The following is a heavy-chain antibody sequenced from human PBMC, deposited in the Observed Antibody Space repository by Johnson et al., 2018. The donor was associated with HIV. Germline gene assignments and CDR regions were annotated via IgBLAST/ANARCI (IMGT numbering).Heavy chain of an antibody. CDR2: ISYDGSYK. V-gene: IGHV3-30*19. CDR3: ARACRDGYTCDAFDI. Sequence: QVLLVESGGGVVQPGGSLRLSCAASGFTFSSYGMHWVRQAPGKGLEWVAVISYDGSYKYFADSVKGRLTISRDNSKNTLYLQMNSLRAEDTAVYYCARACRDGYTCDAFDIWGQGTMVTVSS. CDR1: GFTFSSYG. J-gene: IGHJ3*02. D-gene: IGHD5-24*01.